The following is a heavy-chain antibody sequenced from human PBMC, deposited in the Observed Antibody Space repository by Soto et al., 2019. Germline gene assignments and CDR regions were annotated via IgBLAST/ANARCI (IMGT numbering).Heavy chain of an antibody. CDR3: AKDRVGSAYYYYGMDV. CDR1: GFTFSSYA. Sequence: EVQLLESGGGLVQPGGSLRLSCAASGFTFSSYAMSWVRQAPGKGLEWVSAISGSGGSTYYADSVKGRFTITSDNSKNTLYLQMNSLRAEDTAVYYCAKDRVGSAYYYYGMDVLGQGTTVTVSS. V-gene: IGHV3-23*01. D-gene: IGHD3-10*01. CDR2: ISGSGGST. J-gene: IGHJ6*02.